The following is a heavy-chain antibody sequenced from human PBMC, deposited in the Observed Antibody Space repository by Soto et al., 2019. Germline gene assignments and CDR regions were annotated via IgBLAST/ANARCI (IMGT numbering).Heavy chain of an antibody. CDR2: IIPIFGTA. V-gene: IGHV1-69*06. CDR1: GGTFSGYA. Sequence: ASVKVSCKASGGTFSGYAISWVRQAPGQGLEWMGGIIPIFGTANYAQKFQGRVTITADKSTSTAYMELSSLRSEDTAVYYCARDQDASDILTGYPMVYYGMDVWGQGTTVTVSS. J-gene: IGHJ6*02. CDR3: ARDQDASDILTGYPMVYYGMDV. D-gene: IGHD3-9*01.